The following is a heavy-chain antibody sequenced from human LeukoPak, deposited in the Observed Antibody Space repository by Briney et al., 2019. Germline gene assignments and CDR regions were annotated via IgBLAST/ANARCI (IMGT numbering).Heavy chain of an antibody. Sequence: GGSLRLSCAASGFTFSGSAIHWVRQASGKGLEWVGRIRGKADTAYAASVKGRFTISRDDSKNTAYLQMNSLKTDDTAVYYCASMREAATLHLYAHWGQGTLVTVSS. CDR2: IRGKADT. D-gene: IGHD2-15*01. CDR1: GFTFSGSA. V-gene: IGHV3-73*01. J-gene: IGHJ1*01. CDR3: ASMREAATLHLYAH.